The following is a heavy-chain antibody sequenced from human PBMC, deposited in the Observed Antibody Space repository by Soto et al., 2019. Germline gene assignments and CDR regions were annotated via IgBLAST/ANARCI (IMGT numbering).Heavy chain of an antibody. D-gene: IGHD3-22*01. Sequence: GGSLRLSCAASGFTFSSYAMSWVRQAPGKGLEWVSAISGSGGSTYYADSVKGRFTISRDNSKNTLYLQMSSLRAEDTAVYYCARVRVKKAVVVVILDYWGQGTLVTVSS. CDR1: GFTFSSYA. CDR2: ISGSGGST. CDR3: ARVRVKKAVVVVILDY. V-gene: IGHV3-23*01. J-gene: IGHJ4*02.